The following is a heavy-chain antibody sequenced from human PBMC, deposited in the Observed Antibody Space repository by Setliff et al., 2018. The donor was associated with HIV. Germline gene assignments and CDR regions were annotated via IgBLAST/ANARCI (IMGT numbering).Heavy chain of an antibody. Sequence: SETLSLTCSVSGASINSGSYYWTWIRQHPGKGLEWIGYIYYSGSTYYNPSLKSRLAMSLDTSSNQFSLKLRSVTAADTAVYYCARRAAATTNFDYWGQGTLVTVSS. D-gene: IGHD1-26*01. CDR3: ARRAAATTNFDY. CDR1: GASINSGSYY. V-gene: IGHV4-31*03. CDR2: IYYSGST. J-gene: IGHJ4*02.